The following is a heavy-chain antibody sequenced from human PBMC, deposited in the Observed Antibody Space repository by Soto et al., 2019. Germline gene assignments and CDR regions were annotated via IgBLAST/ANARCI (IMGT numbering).Heavy chain of an antibody. V-gene: IGHV3-23*01. CDR3: AKASATGKSDGMDV. Sequence: GGSLRLSCVASGFTFRSYAMSWVRQAPGKGLEWVSTISSNGNTFYADSVKGRFTVSRDNSENSFSLQMSSLRADDTAVYYCAKASATGKSDGMDVWGQGTTVTVSS. CDR1: GFTFRSYA. J-gene: IGHJ6*02. D-gene: IGHD7-27*01. CDR2: ISSNGNT.